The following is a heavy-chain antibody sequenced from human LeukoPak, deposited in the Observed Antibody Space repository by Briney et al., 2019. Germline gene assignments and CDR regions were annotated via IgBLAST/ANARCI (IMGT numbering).Heavy chain of an antibody. CDR1: GYTFTSYD. D-gene: IGHD6-19*01. J-gene: IGHJ6*02. CDR3: ARGRLVPYSSGWYYYYGMDV. CDR2: MNPNSGNT. Sequence: ASVKVSCKASGYTFTSYDINWVRQATGQGLEWMGWMNPNSGNTGYAQKFQGRVTMTRNTSISTAYMELSSLRSEDTAVYYCARGRLVPYSSGWYYYYGMDVWGQGTTVTVSS. V-gene: IGHV1-8*01.